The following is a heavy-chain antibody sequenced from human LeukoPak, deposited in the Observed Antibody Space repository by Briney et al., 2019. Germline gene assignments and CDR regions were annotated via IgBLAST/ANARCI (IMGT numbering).Heavy chain of an antibody. D-gene: IGHD3-22*01. V-gene: IGHV3-7*01. CDR2: IKQDGSEK. J-gene: IGHJ4*02. CDR1: GFTFSSYW. Sequence: GGSLRLSCAASGFTFSSYWMSWVRQAPGKGLEWVANIKQDGSEKYYVDSVKGRFTISRDNAKNSLYLQMNSLRAEDAAVYYCARDLFWDDSSGYYGVYYWGQGTLVTVSS. CDR3: ARDLFWDDSSGYYGVYY.